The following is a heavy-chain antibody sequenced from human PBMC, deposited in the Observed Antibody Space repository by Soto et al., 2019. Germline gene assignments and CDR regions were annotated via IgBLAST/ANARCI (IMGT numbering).Heavy chain of an antibody. Sequence: QVQLVESGGGVVQPGRSLRLSCAASGFTFSSYGMHWVRQAPGKGLEWVAVIWYDGSNKYYADSVKGRFTISRDNSKNTLYLQMSSLRAEDTAVYYCARIEATPWYDFWRGPHPSDYWGQGTLVTVSS. CDR1: GFTFSSYG. CDR3: ARIEATPWYDFWRGPHPSDY. J-gene: IGHJ4*02. CDR2: IWYDGSNK. V-gene: IGHV3-33*01. D-gene: IGHD3-3*01.